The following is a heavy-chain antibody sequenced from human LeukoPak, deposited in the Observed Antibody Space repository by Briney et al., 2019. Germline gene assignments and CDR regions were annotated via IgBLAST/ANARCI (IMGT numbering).Heavy chain of an antibody. D-gene: IGHD3-22*01. CDR2: IYYSGST. Sequence: PSETLSLTCTVSGGYISSSSYYWGWIRQPPGKGLEGIGSIYYSGSTNYNSSLKSRVTMSVDTSKNQFSLKLSSVTAADTAIYYCARDQYYYDSSGYFRFDYWGQGTLVTVSS. V-gene: IGHV4-39*07. CDR1: GGYISSSSYY. CDR3: ARDQYYYDSSGYFRFDY. J-gene: IGHJ4*02.